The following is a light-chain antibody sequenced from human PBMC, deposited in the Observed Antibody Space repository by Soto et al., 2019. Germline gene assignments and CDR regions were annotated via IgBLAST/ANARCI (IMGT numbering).Light chain of an antibody. CDR1: QSVSSGD. V-gene: IGKV3-20*01. J-gene: IGKJ3*01. CDR3: QQYGRSPPFT. Sequence: EIVLTQSPGTLSLTPGERATLSCRASQSVSSGDLAWYQQKPGQAPRLLIYNASSRATGIPDRFSGSGSGTDFTLTISRVEPEDFAVYYCQQYGRSPPFTFGPGTKVDIK. CDR2: NAS.